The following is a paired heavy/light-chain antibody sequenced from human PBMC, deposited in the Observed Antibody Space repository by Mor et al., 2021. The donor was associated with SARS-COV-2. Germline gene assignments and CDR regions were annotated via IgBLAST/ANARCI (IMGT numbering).Heavy chain of an antibody. CDR2: IKSKTDGGTT. D-gene: IGHD2-8*01. CDR1: GFTFSNAW. Sequence: EVQLVESGGGLVKPGGSLRLSCAASGFTFSNAWMSWVRQAPGKGLEWVGRIKSKTDGGTTDYAAPVKGRFTISRDDSKNTLYLQMNSLKTEDTAVYYCTTGYCTNGVCYWGHYFDYWGQGTLVTVSS. V-gene: IGHV3-15*01. J-gene: IGHJ4*02. CDR3: TTGYCTNGVCYWGHYFDY.
Light chain of an antibody. CDR3: CSYAGSYTLGV. J-gene: IGLJ1*01. V-gene: IGLV2-11*01. CDR1: SSDVGGYNY. CDR2: DVS. Sequence: QSALTQPRSVSGSPGQSVTISCTGTSSDVGGYNYVSWYQQHPGKAPKLMIYDVSKRPSGVPDRFSGSKSGNTASLTISGLQAEDEADYYCCSYAGSYTLGVFGTGTKVTVL.